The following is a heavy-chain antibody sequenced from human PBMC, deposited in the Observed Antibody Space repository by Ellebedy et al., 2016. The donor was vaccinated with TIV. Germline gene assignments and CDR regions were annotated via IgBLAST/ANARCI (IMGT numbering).Heavy chain of an antibody. V-gene: IGHV4-59*01. Sequence: MPGGSLRLSCAASGFTFSNAWMHWIRQPPGKGLEWIGYIYDSGTTDYNPSLKSRVTISVDTSRNQFSLKLSSVTPADTAVYYCARDRELGHWGLGTLVTVSS. CDR3: ARDRELGH. D-gene: IGHD6-13*01. CDR1: GFTFSNAW. J-gene: IGHJ4*02. CDR2: IYDSGTT.